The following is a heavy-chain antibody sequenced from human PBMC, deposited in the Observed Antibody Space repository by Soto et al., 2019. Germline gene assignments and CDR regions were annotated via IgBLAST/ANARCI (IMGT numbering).Heavy chain of an antibody. V-gene: IGHV3-23*01. CDR3: AKARSPPDCSGGSCYSYYFDY. Sequence: GGSLRLSCAASGFTFSSYAMSWVRQAPGKGLEWVSAISGSGGSTYYADSVKGRFTISRDNSKNTLYLQMNSLRAEDTAVYYCAKARSPPDCSGGSCYSYYFDYWGQGTLVTVSS. D-gene: IGHD2-15*01. CDR2: ISGSGGST. CDR1: GFTFSSYA. J-gene: IGHJ4*02.